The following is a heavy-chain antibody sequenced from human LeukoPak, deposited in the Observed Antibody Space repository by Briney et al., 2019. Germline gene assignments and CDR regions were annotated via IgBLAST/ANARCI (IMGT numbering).Heavy chain of an antibody. CDR1: GFNFSIYS. CDR2: ISGSGGST. CDR3: AKCDYGSGSYIPPFDY. V-gene: IGHV3-23*01. D-gene: IGHD3-10*01. Sequence: GGSLRLSCAASGFNFSIYSMNWVRQAPGKGLEWVSAISGSGGSTYYADSVKGRFTISRDNSKNTLYLQMNSLRAEDTAVYYCAKCDYGSGSYIPPFDYWGQGTLVTVSS. J-gene: IGHJ4*02.